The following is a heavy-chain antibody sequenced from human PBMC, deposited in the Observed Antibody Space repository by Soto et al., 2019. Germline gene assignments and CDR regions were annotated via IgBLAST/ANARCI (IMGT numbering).Heavy chain of an antibody. D-gene: IGHD3-9*01. J-gene: IGHJ4*02. V-gene: IGHV1-69*13. CDR3: ARAPYFDWLFYND. CDR1: GGTFSSYA. CDR2: VIPIFGTA. Sequence: SVKVSCKASGGTFSSYAISWVRQAPGQGLEWMGGVIPIFGTANYAQKFQGRVTITADESTSTAYMELSSLRSEDTAVYYCARAPYFDWLFYNDWGQGTLVTVSS.